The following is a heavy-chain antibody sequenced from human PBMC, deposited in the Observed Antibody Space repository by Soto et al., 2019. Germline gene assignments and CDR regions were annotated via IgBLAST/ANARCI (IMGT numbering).Heavy chain of an antibody. J-gene: IGHJ4*02. CDR2: INPGAGGR. V-gene: IGHV1-46*01. D-gene: IGHD1-26*01. CDR1: GYTVTSYY. CDR3: ARDSVLYSVDY. Sequence: ASVKVSCKASGYTVTSYYIHWVRQAPGQGFEWIGIINPGAGGRSYAQKFQGRVTLTRDTSTSTVYMELNSLRAEDTAVYYCARDSVLYSVDYWGQGTLVTVSS.